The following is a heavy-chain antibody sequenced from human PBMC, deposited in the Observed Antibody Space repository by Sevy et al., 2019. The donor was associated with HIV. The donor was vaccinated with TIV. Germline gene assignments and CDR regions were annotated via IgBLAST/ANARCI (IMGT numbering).Heavy chain of an antibody. Sequence: GGSLRLSCTASGFDFGIHWVRQAPGKGLEWVALIWYDGINKDYADSVKGRFTISRDNSKNTVFLQMNSLRAEDTGMYYCARWGNSSGIDYWGQGTLVTVSS. CDR1: GFDFG. CDR2: IWYDGINK. J-gene: IGHJ4*02. D-gene: IGHD3-22*01. CDR3: ARWGNSSGIDY. V-gene: IGHV3-33*01.